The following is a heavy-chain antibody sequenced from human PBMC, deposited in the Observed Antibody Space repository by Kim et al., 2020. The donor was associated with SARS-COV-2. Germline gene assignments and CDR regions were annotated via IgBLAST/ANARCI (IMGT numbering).Heavy chain of an antibody. Sequence: GGSLRLSCAASGFTFDDYTMHWVRQAPGKGLEWVSLISWDGGSTYYADSVKGRFTISRDNSKNSLYLQMNSLRTEDTALYYCAKDIGRFLEAPFYDYWGQGTLVTVSS. CDR2: ISWDGGST. D-gene: IGHD3-3*01. V-gene: IGHV3-43*01. J-gene: IGHJ4*02. CDR3: AKDIGRFLEAPFYDY. CDR1: GFTFDDYT.